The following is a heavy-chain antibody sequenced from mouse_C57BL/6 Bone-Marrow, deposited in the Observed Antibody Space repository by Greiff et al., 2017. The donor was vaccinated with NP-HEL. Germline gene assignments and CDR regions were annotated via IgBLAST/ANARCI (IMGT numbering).Heavy chain of an antibody. CDR3: ARHSDYGSSSAWFAY. CDR1: GFTFSDYY. J-gene: IGHJ3*01. Sequence: EVQLVESGGGLVQPGGSLKLSCAASGFTFSDYYMYWVRQTPEKRLEWVAYISNGGGSTYYPDTVKGRFTISRDNAKNTLYLQMSRLKSEDTAMYYCARHSDYGSSSAWFAYWGQGTLVTVSA. V-gene: IGHV5-12*01. CDR2: ISNGGGST. D-gene: IGHD1-1*01.